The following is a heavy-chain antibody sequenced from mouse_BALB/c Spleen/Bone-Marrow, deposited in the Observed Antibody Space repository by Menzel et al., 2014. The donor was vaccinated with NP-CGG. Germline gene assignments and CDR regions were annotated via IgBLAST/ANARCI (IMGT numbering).Heavy chain of an antibody. D-gene: IGHD2-4*01. CDR1: GFSFNSYG. CDR3: ARHAYYDQTEVSFVY. V-gene: IGHV5-9-2*01. Sequence: EVHLVESGGGLVKSGGSLKLSCAASGFSFNSYGMSWVHQTPEKRLEWVATISGGGSYTFYPDSVKGRFTISRDNAKNNLYLQLSSLRSEDTALYYCARHAYYDQTEVSFVYWGQGTLVTVSA. J-gene: IGHJ3*01. CDR2: ISGGGSYT.